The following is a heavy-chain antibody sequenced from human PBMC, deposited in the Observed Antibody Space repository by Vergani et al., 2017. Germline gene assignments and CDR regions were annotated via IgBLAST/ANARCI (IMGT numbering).Heavy chain of an antibody. CDR1: GFTFSAYW. Sequence: EVLLVESGGGLVQPGGSLRLSCAASGFTFSAYWMNWVRQAPGKGLEWVANIKQDGSEKYYVDSVKGRFTISRDNSKNTMFLQMNNLRAEDTAVYYCAKDNVPGYYDSSGYCDYWGQGTLVTVSS. CDR3: AKDNVPGYYDSSGYCDY. CDR2: IKQDGSEK. D-gene: IGHD3-22*01. V-gene: IGHV3-7*03. J-gene: IGHJ4*02.